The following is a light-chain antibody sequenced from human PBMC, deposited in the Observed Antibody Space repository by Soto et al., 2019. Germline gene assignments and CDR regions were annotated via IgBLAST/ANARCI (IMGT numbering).Light chain of an antibody. CDR1: SSDVGGYNY. J-gene: IGLJ3*02. V-gene: IGLV2-14*01. Sequence: QSALTQPASVSGSPGQSITISCTGTSSDVGGYNYVSGYQQHPGKAPKLMIYEVSNRPSGVSNRFSGSKSGNTASLTISGLQAEDEADYYCSSYTSSSRGVFGGGTQLTVL. CDR2: EVS. CDR3: SSYTSSSRGV.